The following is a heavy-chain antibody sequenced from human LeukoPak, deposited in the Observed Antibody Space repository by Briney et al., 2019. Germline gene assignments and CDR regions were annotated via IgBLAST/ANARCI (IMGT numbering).Heavy chain of an antibody. V-gene: IGHV4-59*01. D-gene: IGHD3-16*01. CDR2: IYYSGST. CDR1: GGSISNYY. CDR3: ASNWAYDYVVQSY. Sequence: PSETLSLTCTVSGGSISNYYWSWIRQPPGKGLEWIGYIYYSGSTNYNPSLKSRVIISVDTSKNQFSLKLSSVAAADTAVYYCASNWAYDYVVQSYWGQGTLVTVSS. J-gene: IGHJ4*02.